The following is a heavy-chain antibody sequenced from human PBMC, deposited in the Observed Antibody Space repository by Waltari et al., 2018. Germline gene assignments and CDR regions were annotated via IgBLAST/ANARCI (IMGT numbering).Heavy chain of an antibody. CDR3: ATSYHL. V-gene: IGHV3-7*01. CDR2: IKQDGSET. Sequence: EMPLVESGGGLVQPGGSLRLSCAASGFTFSNYWMNWVRQAPGKGLEWVANIKQDGSETNYVDSVKGRFTISRDNAKNSLFLQMNSLSAGDTAAYFCATSYHLWGQGTLVTVSS. D-gene: IGHD3-3*02. CDR1: GFTFSNYW. J-gene: IGHJ4*02.